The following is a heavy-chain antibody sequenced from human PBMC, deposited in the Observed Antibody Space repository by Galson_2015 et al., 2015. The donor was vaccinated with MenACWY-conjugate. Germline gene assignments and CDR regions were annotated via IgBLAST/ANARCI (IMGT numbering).Heavy chain of an antibody. Sequence: SLRLSCAASGFTFTEFGMTWVRQAPGKGLEWVSHINSRSGNLLYADSVKGRFTISRDNAKNSEYLQMNNLRDEDTAVYFCTRDPEGDLDFDYWGQGTLVTVSS. J-gene: IGHJ4*02. CDR2: INSRSGNL. V-gene: IGHV3-48*02. CDR3: TRDPEGDLDFDY. CDR1: GFTFTEFG. D-gene: IGHD2-21*02.